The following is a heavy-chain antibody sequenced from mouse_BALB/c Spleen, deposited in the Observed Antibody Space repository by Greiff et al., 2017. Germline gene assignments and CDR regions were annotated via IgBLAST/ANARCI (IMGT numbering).Heavy chain of an antibody. J-gene: IGHJ3*01. CDR3: ARDYYGSSPWFAY. CDR2: ISNGGGST. D-gene: IGHD1-1*01. V-gene: IGHV5-12-2*01. Sequence: EVQGVESGGGLVQPGGSLKLSCAASGFTFSSYTMSWVRQTPEKRLEWVAYISNGGGSTYYPDTVKGRFTISRDNAKNTLYLQMSSLKSEDTAMYDCARDYYGSSPWFAYWGQGTLVTVSA. CDR1: GFTFSSYT.